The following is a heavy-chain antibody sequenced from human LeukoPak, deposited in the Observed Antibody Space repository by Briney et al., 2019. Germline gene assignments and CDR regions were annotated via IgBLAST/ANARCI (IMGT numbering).Heavy chain of an antibody. CDR1: GGTFSSYA. Sequence: ASVKVSCKASGGTFSSYAISWVRQAPGQGLEWMGRIIPIFGTANYAQKFQGRVTITTDESTSTAYMELSSLRSEDTAVYYCAREWYYDSSGTISLDYWGQGTLVTVSS. J-gene: IGHJ4*02. CDR2: IIPIFGTA. V-gene: IGHV1-69*05. D-gene: IGHD3-22*01. CDR3: AREWYYDSSGTISLDY.